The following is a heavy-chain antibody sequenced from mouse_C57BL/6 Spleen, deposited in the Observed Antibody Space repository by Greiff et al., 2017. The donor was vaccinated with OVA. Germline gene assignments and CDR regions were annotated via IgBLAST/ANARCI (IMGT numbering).Heavy chain of an antibody. D-gene: IGHD1-1*01. J-gene: IGHJ1*03. Sequence: QVQLQQPGAELVKPGASVKLSCKASGYTFTSYWMHWVKQRPGQGLEWIGMIHPNSGSTNYNEKFKSKATLTVDKSSSTAYMQLSSLTSEDSAVYYCARSLYYGSSYHWYFDVWGTGTTVTVSS. CDR1: GYTFTSYW. CDR3: ARSLYYGSSYHWYFDV. V-gene: IGHV1-64*01. CDR2: IHPNSGST.